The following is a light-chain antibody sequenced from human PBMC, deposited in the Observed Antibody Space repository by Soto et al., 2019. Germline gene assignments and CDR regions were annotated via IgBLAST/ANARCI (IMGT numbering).Light chain of an antibody. CDR3: QQTFITPRT. CDR2: DAT. J-gene: IGKJ1*01. Sequence: DTQITQSPSSLFASVGAGVTIPSRATQNIGTNLNWYLHTPGKAPKLLIFDATTLQRGVPSRFSGRGSGTDFTLTISSLQPEDFATYYCQQTFITPRTFGQGTKVDIK. CDR1: QNIGTN. V-gene: IGKV1-39*01.